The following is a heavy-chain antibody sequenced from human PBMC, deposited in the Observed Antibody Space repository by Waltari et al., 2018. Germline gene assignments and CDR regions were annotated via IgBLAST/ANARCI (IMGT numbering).Heavy chain of an antibody. CDR3: ARMRAFDWLYFGAFDI. CDR2: IDWDDDK. D-gene: IGHD3-9*01. CDR1: GFSLSTSGMC. J-gene: IGHJ3*02. V-gene: IGHV2-70*16. Sequence: QVTLKESGPVLVKPTQTLTLTCTFSGFSLSTSGMCVSWIHQPPGKALEWLARIDWDDDKFYSTSLKTRLTISKDTSKNQVVLTMTNMDPVDTATYYCARMRAFDWLYFGAFDIWGQGTMVTVSS.